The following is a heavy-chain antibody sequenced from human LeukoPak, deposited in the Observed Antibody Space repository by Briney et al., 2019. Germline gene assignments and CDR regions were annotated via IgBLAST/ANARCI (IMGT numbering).Heavy chain of an antibody. D-gene: IGHD3-22*01. J-gene: IGHJ4*02. CDR3: ARGPNPDYYDSSGYPGDFDF. Sequence: SETLSLTCAVYGGSFSGYYWSWIRQPPGKGLEWIGEINHCGSTNYNPSLKSRVTISVDTSKNQFSLKLSSVTAADTAVYYCARGPNPDYYDSSGYPGDFDFWGQGTLVTVSS. V-gene: IGHV4-34*01. CDR1: GGSFSGYY. CDR2: INHCGST.